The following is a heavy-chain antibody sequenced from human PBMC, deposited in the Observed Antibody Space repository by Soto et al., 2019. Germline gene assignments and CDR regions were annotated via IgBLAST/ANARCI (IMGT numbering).Heavy chain of an antibody. CDR1: GGSISSGDYY. J-gene: IGHJ6*02. D-gene: IGHD3-22*01. CDR2: IYYSGGT. Sequence: SETLSLTCTVSGGSISSGDYYWSWIRQPPGKGLEWIGYIYYSGGTYYNPSLKSRVTISVDTSKNQFSLKLSSVTAADTAVYYCARDGLYYYDSSGYYHYYYYGMDVWGQGPTVTVYS. V-gene: IGHV4-30-4*01. CDR3: ARDGLYYYDSSGYYHYYYYGMDV.